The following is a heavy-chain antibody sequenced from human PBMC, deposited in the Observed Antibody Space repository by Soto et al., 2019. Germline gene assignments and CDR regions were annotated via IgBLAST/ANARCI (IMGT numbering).Heavy chain of an antibody. CDR3: ARPPGDYVWGSYRLGDAFDI. CDR1: GYSFTSYW. J-gene: IGHJ3*02. V-gene: IGHV5-51*01. Sequence: PGESLKISCKGSGYSFTSYWIGWVRQMPGKGLEWMGIIYPGDSDTRYSPSFQGQVTISADKSISTAYLQWSSLKASDTAMYYCARPPGDYVWGSYRLGDAFDIWGQGTMVTVSS. CDR2: IYPGDSDT. D-gene: IGHD3-16*02.